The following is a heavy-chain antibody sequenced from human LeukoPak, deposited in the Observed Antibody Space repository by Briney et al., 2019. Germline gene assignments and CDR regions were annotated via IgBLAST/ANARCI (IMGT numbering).Heavy chain of an antibody. J-gene: IGHJ4*02. CDR3: ARMYYDFWSGYYDY. CDR1: GFXFSSYA. V-gene: IGHV3-64*01. Sequence: GGSLRLSCAASGFXFSSYAMHWVRQAPGKGLQYVSAISSNGGSTYYANSVKGRFTISRDNSKNTLYLQMGSLRAEDMAVYYCARMYYDFWSGYYDYWGQGTLVTVSS. D-gene: IGHD3-3*01. CDR2: ISSNGGST.